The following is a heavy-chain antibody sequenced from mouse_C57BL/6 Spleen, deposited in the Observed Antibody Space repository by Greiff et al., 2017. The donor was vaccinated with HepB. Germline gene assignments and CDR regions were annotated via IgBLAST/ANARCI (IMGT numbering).Heavy chain of an antibody. CDR1: GYTFTSYG. D-gene: IGHD1-1*01. CDR3: AREEGQRFMITTVVKTDV. J-gene: IGHJ1*03. Sequence: QVQLQQSGAELARPGASVKLSCKASGYTFTSYGISWVKQRTGQGLEWIGEIYPRSGNTYYNEKFKGKATLTADKSSSTAYMELRSLTSEDSAVYFCAREEGQRFMITTVVKTDVWGTGTTVTVSS. V-gene: IGHV1-81*01. CDR2: IYPRSGNT.